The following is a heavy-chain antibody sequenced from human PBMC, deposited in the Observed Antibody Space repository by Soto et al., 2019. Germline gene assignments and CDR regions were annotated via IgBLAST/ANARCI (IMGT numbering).Heavy chain of an antibody. CDR1: GFTFSSYS. CDR3: AGASTLFVDTDFDY. J-gene: IGHJ4*02. V-gene: IGHV3-48*02. Sequence: PGGSLRLSCAASGFTFSSYSMNWVRQAPGKGLEWVSYISSSSSTIYYADSVKGRFTISRDNAKNSLYLQMNSLRDEDTAVYYCAGASTLFVDTDFDYWGQGTLVTVSS. CDR2: ISSSSSTI. D-gene: IGHD5-18*01.